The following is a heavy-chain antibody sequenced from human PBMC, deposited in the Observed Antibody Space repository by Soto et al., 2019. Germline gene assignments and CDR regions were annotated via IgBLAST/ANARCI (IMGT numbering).Heavy chain of an antibody. CDR2: IYYSGST. CDR3: ARAFCYGDYSPWFVDP. D-gene: IGHD4-17*01. Sequence: SETLSLTCTVSGDSISSYYWSWIRQPPGKGLEWIGYIYYSGSTNYNPSLKSRVTISVDTSKNQFSLKLSSVTAADTAVYYCARAFCYGDYSPWFVDPWGQGTLVTVSS. CDR1: GDSISSYY. V-gene: IGHV4-59*01. J-gene: IGHJ5*02.